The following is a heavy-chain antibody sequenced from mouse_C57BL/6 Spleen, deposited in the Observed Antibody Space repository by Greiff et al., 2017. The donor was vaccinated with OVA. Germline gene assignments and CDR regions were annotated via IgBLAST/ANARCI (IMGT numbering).Heavy chain of an antibody. J-gene: IGHJ4*01. CDR2: INPSNGGT. CDR1: GYTFTSYW. V-gene: IGHV1-53*01. CDR3: ARTGITFYAMDY. Sequence: VQLQQSGTELVKPGASVKLSCKASGYTFTSYWMHWVKQRPGQGLEWIGNINPSNGGTNYNEKFKSKATLTVDKSSSTAYMQLSSLTSEDSAVYYCARTGITFYAMDYWGQGTSVTVSS. D-gene: IGHD1-1*01.